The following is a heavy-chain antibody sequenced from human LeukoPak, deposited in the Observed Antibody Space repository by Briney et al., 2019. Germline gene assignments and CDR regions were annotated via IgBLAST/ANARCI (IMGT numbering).Heavy chain of an antibody. V-gene: IGHV4-34*01. CDR3: ARGVGNDDWFDP. Sequence: SETLSLTCAVYGGSFSGYYWSWIRQPPGKGLEWVGEINHSGSTNYNPSLKSRVTILVDTSKNQFCLKVSAVSASDTAVYYYARGVGNDDWFDPWGQGTLVTVSS. D-gene: IGHD1-1*01. CDR2: INHSGST. J-gene: IGHJ5*02. CDR1: GGSFSGYY.